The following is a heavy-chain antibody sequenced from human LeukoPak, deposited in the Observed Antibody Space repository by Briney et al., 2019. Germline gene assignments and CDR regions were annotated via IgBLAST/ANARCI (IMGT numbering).Heavy chain of an antibody. J-gene: IGHJ4*02. CDR1: GGSISSYY. D-gene: IGHD3-22*01. CDR3: ARLHDSSGYYRNDY. V-gene: IGHV4-59*08. CDR2: IYYSGST. Sequence: SETLSLTCTVSGGSISSYYWSWIRQPPGKGLEWIGYIYYSGSTNYNPSLKSRVTISVDTSKNQFSLKLSSVTAADTAVYYCARLHDSSGYYRNDYWGQGTLVTVSS.